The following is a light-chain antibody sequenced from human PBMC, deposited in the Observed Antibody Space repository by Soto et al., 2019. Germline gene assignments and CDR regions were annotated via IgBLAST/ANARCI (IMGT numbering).Light chain of an antibody. J-gene: IGKJ1*01. Sequence: EIVLTHSPGTLSLSPWEIVTLSCRASRSFSGNYLTWYQHKPGQAPRLLIYKASTLESGVPSRFSGSGSGTEFTLTISSLQPDDFATYYCQHYNSYSEAFGQGTKVDIK. CDR1: RSFSGNY. CDR3: QHYNSYSEA. CDR2: KAS. V-gene: IGKV3-20*01.